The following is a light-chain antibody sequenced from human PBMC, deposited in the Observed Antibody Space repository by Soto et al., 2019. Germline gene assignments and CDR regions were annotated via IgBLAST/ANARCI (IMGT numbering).Light chain of an antibody. J-gene: IGKJ1*01. Sequence: DIQITQSPSALSASVGDRVTITCRASQSISRWLAWYQQKPGKAPKLLIYDVSSLEGGVPSRFSGSGSGTDFTLTISRLQPDDSATYYCQQYAIYWTFGQGTMVDI. CDR2: DVS. CDR3: QQYAIYWT. V-gene: IGKV1-5*01. CDR1: QSISRW.